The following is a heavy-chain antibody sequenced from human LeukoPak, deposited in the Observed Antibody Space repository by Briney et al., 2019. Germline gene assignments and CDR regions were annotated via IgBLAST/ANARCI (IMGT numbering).Heavy chain of an antibody. Sequence: RGSLRLSCAASGFTFSSYAMKWVRQAPGKGLEWVSAIRGSGGSTYYADSVKGRFTISRDNSKNTLYLQMNSLRAEDTAVYYCAKDWAPYYYDSSGYCDYWGQGTLVTVSS. CDR3: AKDWAPYYYDSSGYCDY. CDR1: GFTFSSYA. D-gene: IGHD3-22*01. J-gene: IGHJ4*02. V-gene: IGHV3-23*01. CDR2: IRGSGGST.